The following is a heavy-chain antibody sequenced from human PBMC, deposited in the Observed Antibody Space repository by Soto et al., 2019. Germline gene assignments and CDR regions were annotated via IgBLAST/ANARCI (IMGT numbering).Heavy chain of an antibody. CDR3: APLPQVVAAMYYFDY. Sequence: EVQLLESGGGLVQPGGSLRLSCAASGFTFSSYAMSWVRQAPGKGLQWVSAISGSGGSTYYADSVKGRFTISRDNSKNTLYLQMNSLRAEDTAVYYCAPLPQVVAAMYYFDYWGQGTLVTVSS. CDR2: ISGSGGST. D-gene: IGHD2-15*01. CDR1: GFTFSSYA. V-gene: IGHV3-23*01. J-gene: IGHJ4*02.